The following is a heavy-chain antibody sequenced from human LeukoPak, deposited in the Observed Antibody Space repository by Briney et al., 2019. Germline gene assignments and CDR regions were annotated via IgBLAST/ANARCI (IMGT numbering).Heavy chain of an antibody. D-gene: IGHD2-15*01. V-gene: IGHV3-30*02. CDR1: GFTFSSYG. J-gene: IGHJ4*02. CDR3: AKDPLDRYCSGGGCYATYFDY. Sequence: GGSLRLSCASSGFTFSSYGMRWVRQAPGKGLEWVAFIRYDGSNKYYADSVKGRFTISRDNSKNTLYLQMNSLRAEDTAVYYCAKDPLDRYCSGGGCYATYFDYWGQGTLVTVSS. CDR2: IRYDGSNK.